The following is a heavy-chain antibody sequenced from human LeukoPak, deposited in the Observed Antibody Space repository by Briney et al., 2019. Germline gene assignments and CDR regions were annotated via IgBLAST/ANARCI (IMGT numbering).Heavy chain of an antibody. V-gene: IGHV3-30*18. CDR3: AKASHFPSYYYGSGSYYGYGMDV. J-gene: IGHJ6*02. Sequence: TGGSLRLSCAASGFTFSSYGMHWVRQAPGKGLEWVAVISYDGSNKYYADSVKGRFTISRDNSKNTLYLQMNSLRAEDTAVYYCAKASHFPSYYYGSGSYYGYGMDVWGQGTTVTVSS. CDR1: GFTFSSYG. CDR2: ISYDGSNK. D-gene: IGHD3-10*01.